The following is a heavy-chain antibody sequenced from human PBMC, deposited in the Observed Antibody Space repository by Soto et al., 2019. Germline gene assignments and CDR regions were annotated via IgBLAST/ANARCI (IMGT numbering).Heavy chain of an antibody. Sequence: QLQLQESGPGLVKPSETLSLTCTVSGGSISSSSYYWGWIRQPPGKGLEWIGSIYYSGSTSYNPSLKSRVTISVDTSKNQFSLTLSSVTAADTAVYYCASENTNKDFDYWGQGTLVTVSS. D-gene: IGHD2-2*01. V-gene: IGHV4-39*01. J-gene: IGHJ4*02. CDR3: ASENTNKDFDY. CDR2: IYYSGST. CDR1: GGSISSSSYY.